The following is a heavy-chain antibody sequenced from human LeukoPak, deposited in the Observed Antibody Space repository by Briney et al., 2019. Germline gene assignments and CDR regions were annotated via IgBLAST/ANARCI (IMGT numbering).Heavy chain of an antibody. CDR2: IYSGGST. Sequence: GGSLRLSCAASGFTVSSNYMSWVRQAPGKGLEWVSVIYSGGSTYYADSVKGRFTISRDNSKNTLYLQMNSLRGEDTAVYYCARDHGDYYGSGSYYGFYYWGQGTLVTVSS. CDR3: ARDHGDYYGSGSYYGFYY. J-gene: IGHJ4*02. D-gene: IGHD3-10*01. CDR1: GFTVSSNY. V-gene: IGHV3-66*01.